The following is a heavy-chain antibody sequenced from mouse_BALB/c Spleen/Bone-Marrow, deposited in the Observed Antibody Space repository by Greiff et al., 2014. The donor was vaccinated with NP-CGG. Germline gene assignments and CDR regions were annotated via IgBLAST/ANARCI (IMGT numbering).Heavy chain of an antibody. CDR1: GFSLTTYG. D-gene: IGHD3-1*01. J-gene: IGHJ2*01. Sequence: QVQLQQSGPGLVQPSQSLSITCTVSGFSLTTYGVHWVRQSPGKGLEWLGVVWTGGSTDYNAAFISRLSISKDNSKSQVFFEMXXXXANDTAIYYCARNHRGYYFDYWGQGTTLTVSS. CDR2: VWTGGST. CDR3: ARNHRGYYFDY. V-gene: IGHV2-2*02.